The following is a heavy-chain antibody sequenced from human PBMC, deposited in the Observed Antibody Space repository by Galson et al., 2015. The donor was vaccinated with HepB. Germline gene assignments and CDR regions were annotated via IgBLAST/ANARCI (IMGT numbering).Heavy chain of an antibody. CDR1: GYSFTSYW. Sequence: QSGAEVKKPGESLRISCKGSGYSFTSYWISWVRQMPGKGLEWMGRIDPSDSYTNYSPSFQGHVTISADKSISTAYLQWSSLKASDTAMYYCARAPMTTVTTASYYYHYMDVWGKGTTVTVSS. CDR2: IDPSDSYT. V-gene: IGHV5-10-1*01. D-gene: IGHD4-11*01. J-gene: IGHJ6*03. CDR3: ARAPMTTVTTASYYYHYMDV.